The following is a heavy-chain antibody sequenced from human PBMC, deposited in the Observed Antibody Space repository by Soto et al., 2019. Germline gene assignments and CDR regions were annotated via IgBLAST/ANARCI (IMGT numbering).Heavy chain of an antibody. Sequence: ASVKVSCKASGYTFTSYGISWVRQAPGQGLEWMGWISAYNGNTNYARKLQGRVTMTTDTSTSTAYMELRSLRSDDTAVYYCARDPKIEDIVVVPAAIRGYYYYGMDVWGQGTTVTVSS. D-gene: IGHD2-2*02. CDR1: GYTFTSYG. CDR2: ISAYNGNT. CDR3: ARDPKIEDIVVVPAAIRGYYYYGMDV. V-gene: IGHV1-18*01. J-gene: IGHJ6*02.